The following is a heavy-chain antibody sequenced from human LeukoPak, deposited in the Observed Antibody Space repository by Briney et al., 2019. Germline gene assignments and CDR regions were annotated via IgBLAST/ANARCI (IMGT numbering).Heavy chain of an antibody. V-gene: IGHV4-39*07. CDR3: ARVRGPREGPYYYYMDV. Sequence: SETLSLTCTVSGGSISSSSYYWGWIRQPPGKGLEWIGSIYYSGSTYYNPSLKSRVTMSVDTSKNQFSLKLSSVTAADTAVYYCARVRGPREGPYYYYMDVWGKGTTVTVSS. D-gene: IGHD1-26*01. CDR2: IYYSGST. J-gene: IGHJ6*03. CDR1: GGSISSSSYY.